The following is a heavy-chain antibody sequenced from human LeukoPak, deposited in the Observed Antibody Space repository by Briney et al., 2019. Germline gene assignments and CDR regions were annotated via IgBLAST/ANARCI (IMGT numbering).Heavy chain of an antibody. D-gene: IGHD1-26*01. J-gene: IGHJ4*02. V-gene: IGHV3-23*01. CDR2: LSGSGGNT. Sequence: GGSLRLSCAASGFTFSSYAMSWVRQAPGKGLEWVSGLSGSGGNTIYADSVKGRFTISRDNSKNTMFLQMNSLRAEDTAVYYCARVGVMEWELLRPSGFVDYWGQGTLVTVSS. CDR1: GFTFSSYA. CDR3: ARVGVMEWELLRPSGFVDY.